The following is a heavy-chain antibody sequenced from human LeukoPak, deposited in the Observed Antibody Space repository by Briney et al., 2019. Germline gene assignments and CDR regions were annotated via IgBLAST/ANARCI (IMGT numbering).Heavy chain of an antibody. CDR1: GGSFSGYY. CDR2: INHSGST. D-gene: IGHD4-17*01. CDR3: ARTGTTVTTLGAFDI. Sequence: SETLSLTCAVYGGSFSGYYWSWIRQPPGKGLEWIGEINHSGSTNYNPSLRSRVTISVDTSKNQFSLKLSSVTAADTAVYYCARTGTTVTTLGAFDIWGQGTMVTVSS. J-gene: IGHJ3*02. V-gene: IGHV4-34*01.